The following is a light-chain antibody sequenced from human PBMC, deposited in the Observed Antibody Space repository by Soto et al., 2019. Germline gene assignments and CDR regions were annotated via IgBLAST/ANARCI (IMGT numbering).Light chain of an antibody. CDR3: QQYYTTPLT. Sequence: DIVMTQSPDSLRVSLGERATITCTSSLNIYFRSNNRNYLAWYQQKSGQPPKLLIYWASTREPGVPDRFSGSGSGTYFILTIDNVQPDDVAVYYCQQYYTTPLTFGGGTRVDIK. CDR2: WAS. CDR1: LNIYFRSNNRNY. V-gene: IGKV4-1*01. J-gene: IGKJ4*01.